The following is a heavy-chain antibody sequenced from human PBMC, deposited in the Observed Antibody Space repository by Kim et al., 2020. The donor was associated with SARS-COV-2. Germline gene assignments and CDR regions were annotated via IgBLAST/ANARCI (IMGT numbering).Heavy chain of an antibody. Sequence: GGSLRLSCAASGFTFSSYAMHWFRQAPGKGLEWVAVISYDGSNKYYADSVKGRFTISRDNSKNTLYLQMNSLRAEDTAVYYCARENYYGSGSFYYYYYYGMDVWGQGTTVTVSS. D-gene: IGHD3-10*01. J-gene: IGHJ6*02. CDR1: GFTFSSYA. CDR2: ISYDGSNK. V-gene: IGHV3-30*04. CDR3: ARENYYGSGSFYYYYYYGMDV.